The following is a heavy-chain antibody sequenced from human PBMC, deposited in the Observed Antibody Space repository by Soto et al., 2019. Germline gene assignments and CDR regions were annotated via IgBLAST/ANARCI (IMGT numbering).Heavy chain of an antibody. Sequence: WGSLRLSCAASGFRFSYYDMHWFRQSKGKGLEWVAAIGTADDTYYADSVKGRFIISRENDKNSLYLQMDSLRGGDTAVYFCDRDAYSEGMDVLGQGTTVTVSS. CDR3: DRDAYSEGMDV. J-gene: IGHJ6*02. CDR1: GFRFSYYD. V-gene: IGHV3-13*01. D-gene: IGHD2-21*01. CDR2: IGTADDT.